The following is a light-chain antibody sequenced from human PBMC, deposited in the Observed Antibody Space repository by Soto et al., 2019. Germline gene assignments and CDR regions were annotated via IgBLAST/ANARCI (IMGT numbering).Light chain of an antibody. CDR1: SSDVGGYNY. Sequence: QSVLAQPASVSGSPGQSITISCTGTSSDVGGYNYVSWYQQHPGEAPKLLIYEVHYRPSGVSSRFSGSKSGNTASLTISGLQAADEADYYCASYLTTSPLEVFGTGTKVTVL. CDR3: ASYLTTSPLEV. J-gene: IGLJ1*01. CDR2: EVH. V-gene: IGLV2-14*01.